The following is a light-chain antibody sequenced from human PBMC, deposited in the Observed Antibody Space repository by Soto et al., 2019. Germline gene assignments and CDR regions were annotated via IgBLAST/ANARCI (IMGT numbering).Light chain of an antibody. J-gene: IGKJ4*01. CDR3: QQYENLPPLT. Sequence: DPQMTQSPSSLSASVGDRVTITCQASQNIGNFLSWYQKRPGKAPKLLIYDASNLETGVPSRFSGSGSGTDFTFTISGLQSEDVATYYCQQYENLPPLTFGGGTKVEIK. V-gene: IGKV1-33*01. CDR1: QNIGNF. CDR2: DAS.